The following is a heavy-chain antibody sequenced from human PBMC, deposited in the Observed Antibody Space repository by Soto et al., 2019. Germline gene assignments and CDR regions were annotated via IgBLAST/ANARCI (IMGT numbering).Heavy chain of an antibody. CDR2: IYYSGST. CDR3: ARDKVDGGYSYGYYYYGMDV. CDR1: GGSISSGGYY. D-gene: IGHD5-18*01. J-gene: IGHJ6*02. V-gene: IGHV4-31*03. Sequence: SETLSLTCTVSGGSISSGGYYWSWIRQHPGKGLEWIGYIYYSGSTYYNPSLKSRVTISVDTSKNQFSLKLSSVTAANTAVYYCARDKVDGGYSYGYYYYGMDVWGQGTTVTVSS.